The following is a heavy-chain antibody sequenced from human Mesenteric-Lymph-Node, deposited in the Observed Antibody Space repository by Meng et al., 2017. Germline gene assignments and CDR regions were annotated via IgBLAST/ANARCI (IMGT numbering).Heavy chain of an antibody. CDR2: IIPIFGTA. Sequence: SVKVSCKASGGTFSSYAISWVRQAPGQGLEWMGGIIPIFGTANYAQKFQGRVTITADESTSTAYMELSSLRSEDTAVYYCARDYGDYVNWFDPWGQGTLVTVSS. CDR3: ARDYGDYVNWFDP. CDR1: GGTFSSYA. D-gene: IGHD4-17*01. J-gene: IGHJ5*02. V-gene: IGHV1-69*13.